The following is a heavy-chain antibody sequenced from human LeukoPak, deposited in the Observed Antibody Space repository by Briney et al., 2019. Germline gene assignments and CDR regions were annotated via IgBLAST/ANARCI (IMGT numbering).Heavy chain of an antibody. CDR1: GFMFETYW. V-gene: IGHV3-7*03. Sequence: GGSLRLSCAASGFMFETYWMNWVRQVPGEGLERVANMKHDGSEEYYVESVKGRFIISRDNTNKLLYLQMNSLRAEDTAIYYCARKAAGWGVLDHWGQGILVTVSS. J-gene: IGHJ4*02. D-gene: IGHD3-10*01. CDR3: ARKAAGWGVLDH. CDR2: MKHDGSEE.